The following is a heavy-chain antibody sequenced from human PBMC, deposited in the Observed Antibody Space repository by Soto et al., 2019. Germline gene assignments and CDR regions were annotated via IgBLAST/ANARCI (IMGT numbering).Heavy chain of an antibody. V-gene: IGHV4-59*01. CDR1: GGSISSYY. CDR3: ARYRPPGYCSGGSCYSSFDY. CDR2: IYYSGST. D-gene: IGHD2-15*01. Sequence: SETLSLTCTVSGGSISSYYWSWIRQPPGKGMEWIGYIYYSGSTNCNPSLKSRVTISVDTSKNQFSLKLSSVTAADTAVYYCARYRPPGYCSGGSCYSSFDYWGQGTLVTSPQ. J-gene: IGHJ4*02.